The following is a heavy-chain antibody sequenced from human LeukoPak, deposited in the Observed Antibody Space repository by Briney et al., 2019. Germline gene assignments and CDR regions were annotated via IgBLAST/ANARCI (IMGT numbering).Heavy chain of an antibody. Sequence: GASVKVSCTASGYSFTSYGISWVRRAPGQGLEWMGWISVYNGNTNYAQKVQGRVTMTTDTSTSTAYMELRSLTSDDTAVYYCARDRSGNSGGLGDWGQGTLVTVSS. J-gene: IGHJ4*02. CDR3: ARDRSGNSGGLGD. CDR1: GYSFTSYG. CDR2: ISVYNGNT. D-gene: IGHD1-26*01. V-gene: IGHV1-18*01.